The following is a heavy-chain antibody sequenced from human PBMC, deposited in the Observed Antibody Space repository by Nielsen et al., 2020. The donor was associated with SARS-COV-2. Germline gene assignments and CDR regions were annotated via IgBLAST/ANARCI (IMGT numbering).Heavy chain of an antibody. CDR3: VRIDMATISVDY. CDR2: ISYSGST. CDR1: GGSISSSTYY. D-gene: IGHD5-24*01. V-gene: IGHV4-39*07. J-gene: IGHJ4*02. Sequence: SETLSLTCTVSGGSISSSTYYWGWVRQPPGKGLEWIATISYSGSTYYNPSLTSRVTISVDTSKNQFSLKVNSVTAADTAVYYCVRIDMATISVDYWGRGTLVTVSS.